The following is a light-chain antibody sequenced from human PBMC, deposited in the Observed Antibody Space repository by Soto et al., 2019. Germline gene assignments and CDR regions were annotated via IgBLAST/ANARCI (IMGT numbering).Light chain of an antibody. CDR1: SSKIGAGYD. Sequence: QSVLTQPPSVSGAPGQRVTISCTGSSSKIGAGYDVHWYQQLPGTAPKLLIYGNSNRPSGVPDRFSGSKTGTSASLAITGLQAEDAADYCQSYDSSLSGWVFGGGTKLTVL. J-gene: IGLJ3*02. V-gene: IGLV1-40*01. CDR3: QSYDSSLSGWV. CDR2: GNS.